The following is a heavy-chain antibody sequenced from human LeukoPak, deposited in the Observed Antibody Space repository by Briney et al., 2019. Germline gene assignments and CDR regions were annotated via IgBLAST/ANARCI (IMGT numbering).Heavy chain of an antibody. J-gene: IGHJ2*01. CDR2: IYYSGST. Sequence: SETLSLTCTVSGGSISSYYWSWIRQPPGKGLEWIGYIYYSGSTNYNPSLKSRVTISVDTSKNQFSLKLSSVTAADTAVYCCARDRTVDSYGHWYFDLWGRGTLVTVSS. CDR1: GGSISSYY. D-gene: IGHD5-18*01. CDR3: ARDRTVDSYGHWYFDL. V-gene: IGHV4-59*01.